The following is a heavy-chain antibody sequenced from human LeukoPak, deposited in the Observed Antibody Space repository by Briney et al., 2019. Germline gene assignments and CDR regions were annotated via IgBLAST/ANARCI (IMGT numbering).Heavy chain of an antibody. CDR1: GYTFTGYY. CDR2: INPNSGGT. J-gene: IGHJ4*02. CDR3: ARGPTRHYSNVGY. Sequence: ASVKVSCKASGYTFTGYYMHWVRQAPGQGLEWMGWINPNSGGTNYAQKFQGRVTMTRDTSICTAYMELSRLRSDDTAVYYCARGPTRHYSNVGYWGQGTLVTVSS. D-gene: IGHD4-11*01. V-gene: IGHV1-2*02.